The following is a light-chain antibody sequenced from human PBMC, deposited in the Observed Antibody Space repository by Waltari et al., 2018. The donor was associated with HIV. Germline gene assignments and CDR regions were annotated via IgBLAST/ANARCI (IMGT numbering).Light chain of an antibody. CDR3: MSYTGHNRWV. J-gene: IGLJ3*02. CDR1: IGYGGGYDY. Sequence: QSALTQPPSASGSPGQSLTIPCTGTIGYGGGYDYVSWYPQHPGKAPKLLIYEVSQRPSGVPARFSGSKSGNTASLTVSGLQAEDEADYHCMSYTGHNRWVFGGGTKLTVL. CDR2: EVS. V-gene: IGLV2-8*01.